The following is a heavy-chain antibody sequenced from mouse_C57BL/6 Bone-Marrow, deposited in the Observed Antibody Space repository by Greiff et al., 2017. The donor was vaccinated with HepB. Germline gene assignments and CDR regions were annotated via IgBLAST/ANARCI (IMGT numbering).Heavy chain of an antibody. D-gene: IGHD1-1*01. J-gene: IGHJ2*01. CDR3: ARLDYYGSLYYFDY. V-gene: IGHV1-59*01. CDR2: IDPSDSYT. CDR1: GYTFTSYW. Sequence: QVQLQQPGAELVRPGPSVKLSCKASGYTFTSYWMHWVKQRPGQGLEWIGVIDPSDSYTNYNQKFKGKATLTVDTSSSTAYMQLSSLTSEDSAVYYCARLDYYGSLYYFDYWGQGTTLTVSS.